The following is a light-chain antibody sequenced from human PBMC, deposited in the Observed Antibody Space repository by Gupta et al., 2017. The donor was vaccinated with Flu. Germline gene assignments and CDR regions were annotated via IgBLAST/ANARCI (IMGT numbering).Light chain of an antibody. J-gene: IGLJ2*01. CDR3: QVWDSSSDNPVV. CDR2: DDS. V-gene: IGLV3-21*02. Sequence: SYLLTQPPSVSVAPGQTARSTCGGNNIGSKSVHWYQQKPGQAPVLVVYDDSERPSGIPERFSGSNSGNTATLTISRVEAGEEADYYCQVWDSSSDNPVVFGGGTKLTVL. CDR1: NIGSKS.